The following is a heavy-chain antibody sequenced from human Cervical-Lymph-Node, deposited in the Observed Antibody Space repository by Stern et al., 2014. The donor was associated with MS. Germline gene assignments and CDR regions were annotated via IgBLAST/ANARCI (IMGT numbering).Heavy chain of an antibody. J-gene: IGHJ6*02. Sequence: QVQLVQSGAEVKKPGASVKVSCKASGYTLTEMSMHWVRQAPGKGLEWMGGYDPKHGETVYAQKIQGRVTMAEDRSTDTSYMELTSLRSDDTAVYYCATHRGRVTYYYGLDVWGQGTTVTVSS. CDR2: YDPKHGET. D-gene: IGHD2-21*02. CDR1: GYTLTEMS. CDR3: ATHRGRVTYYYGLDV. V-gene: IGHV1-24*01.